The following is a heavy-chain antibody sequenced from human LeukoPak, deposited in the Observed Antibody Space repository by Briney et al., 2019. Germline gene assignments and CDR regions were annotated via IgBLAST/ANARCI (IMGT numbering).Heavy chain of an antibody. CDR2: IYYSGST. J-gene: IGHJ2*01. CDR1: GGSISSYY. D-gene: IGHD4-17*01. Sequence: PSETLSLTCTVSGGSISSYYWSWIRQPPGKGLEWIGYIYYSGSTNYNPSLKSRVTISVDTSKNQFSLKLSSVTAADTAVYYCARGIGVSATVTTSGRYWYFDLWGRGTLVTVSS. CDR3: ARGIGVSATVTTSGRYWYFDL. V-gene: IGHV4-59*01.